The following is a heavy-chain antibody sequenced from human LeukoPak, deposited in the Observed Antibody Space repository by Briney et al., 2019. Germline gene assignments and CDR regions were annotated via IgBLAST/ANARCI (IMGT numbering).Heavy chain of an antibody. CDR1: GYTFTSYY. V-gene: IGHV1-2*02. D-gene: IGHD6-13*01. J-gene: IGHJ6*03. CDR3: AKSCAPRGAAAATPMDV. CDR2: INPNSGGT. Sequence: GASVKVSCKASGYTFTSYYMHWVRQAPGQGLEWMGWINPNSGGTNYAQKFQGRVTMTRDTSTSTVYMELSSLRSEDTAVYYCAKSCAPRGAAAATPMDVWGKGTTVTVSS.